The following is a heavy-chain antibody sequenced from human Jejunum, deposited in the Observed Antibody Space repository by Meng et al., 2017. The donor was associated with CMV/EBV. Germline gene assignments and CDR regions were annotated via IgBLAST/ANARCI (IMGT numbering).Heavy chain of an antibody. CDR2: VYYRGDA. D-gene: IGHD1-1*01. CDR3: ARGLGHASNNSHDY. CDR1: GYSMRRQY. J-gene: IGHJ4*02. V-gene: IGHV4-59*11. Sequence: SGYSMRRQYWSWNRQPPGKGLEWMGYVYYRGDATYRPSLRSRVSISLDMSKNQFSLNLRSVTAADTAMYFCARGLGHASNNSHDYWGQGTLVTVSS.